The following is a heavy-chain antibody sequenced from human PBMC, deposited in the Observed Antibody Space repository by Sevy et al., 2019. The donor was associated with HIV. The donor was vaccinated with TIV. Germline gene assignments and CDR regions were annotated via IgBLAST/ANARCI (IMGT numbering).Heavy chain of an antibody. J-gene: IGHJ4*02. CDR3: ARWRGTRVTMIVVVVTGYFDN. CDR1: GGSFSDYS. V-gene: IGHV4-34*01. Sequence: SETLSLTCGVYGGSFSDYSWSWIRQPPGKGLEWIGEINHSGSTNYNPSLKSRVTISIDMSKNQFSLRRSSVTAADTAVYYCARWRGTRVTMIVVVVTGYFDNWGQGTLVTVSS. CDR2: INHSGST. D-gene: IGHD3-22*01.